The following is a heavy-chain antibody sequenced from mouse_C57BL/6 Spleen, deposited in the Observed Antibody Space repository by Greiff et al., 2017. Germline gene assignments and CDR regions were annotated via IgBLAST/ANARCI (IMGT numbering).Heavy chain of an antibody. Sequence: EVQLVESGGGLVQPKGSLKLSCAASGFTFNTYAMHWVRQAPGKGLEWVARIRSKSSNYATYYADSVKDRFTISRDDSQSMLYLQMNNLKTEDTAMYYCVRDRYYGSSSHWYFDVWGTGTTVTVSS. CDR2: IRSKSSNYAT. V-gene: IGHV10-3*01. J-gene: IGHJ1*03. CDR3: VRDRYYGSSSHWYFDV. D-gene: IGHD1-1*01. CDR1: GFTFNTYA.